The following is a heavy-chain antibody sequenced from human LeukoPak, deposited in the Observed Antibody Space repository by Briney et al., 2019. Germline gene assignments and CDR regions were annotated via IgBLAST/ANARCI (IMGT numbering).Heavy chain of an antibody. CDR2: VSYDESSI. V-gene: IGHV3-30*18. CDR1: GFTFSTYG. D-gene: IGHD2-15*01. CDR3: AKARGGALGTWHFDY. Sequence: GGSLRLSCAASGFTFSTYGMHWVRQAPGKGLEWVAVVSYDESSIYYADSVKGRFTISRDNSKNTLYLQMNSLRAEDTAVYYCAKARGGALGTWHFDYWGQGTLVTVSS. J-gene: IGHJ4*02.